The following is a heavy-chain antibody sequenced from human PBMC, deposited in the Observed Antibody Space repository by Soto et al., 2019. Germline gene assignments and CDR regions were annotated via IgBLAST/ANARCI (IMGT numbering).Heavy chain of an antibody. CDR3: ARGVAATKYYFDY. CDR1: GGTFSSYA. J-gene: IGHJ4*02. D-gene: IGHD2-15*01. V-gene: IGHV1-69*06. Sequence: VSCKASGGTFSSYAISWVRQAPGQGLEWMGGIIPIFGTANYAQKFQGRVTITADKSTSTAYMELSSLRSEDTAVYYCARGVAATKYYFDYWGQGTLVTVSS. CDR2: IIPIFGTA.